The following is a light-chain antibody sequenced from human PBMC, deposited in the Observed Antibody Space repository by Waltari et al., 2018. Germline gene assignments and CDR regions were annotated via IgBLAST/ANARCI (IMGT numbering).Light chain of an antibody. J-gene: IGLJ3*02. CDR3: AAWDGRLDAWV. CDR2: NNN. V-gene: IGLV1-44*01. CDR1: SSNIGPNP. Sequence: QSVLTQPPSASGTPGQRVTIYCSGSSSNIGPNPVNWYQHLPGTAPKLLIYNNNQGPSGVPDRFSGSKSGTSASLAISGLQSEDEADYYCAAWDGRLDAWVFGGGTKLTVL.